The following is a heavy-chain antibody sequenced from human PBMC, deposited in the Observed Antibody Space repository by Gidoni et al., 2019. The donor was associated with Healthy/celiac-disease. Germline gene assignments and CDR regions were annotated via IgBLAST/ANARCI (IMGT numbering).Heavy chain of an antibody. CDR3: ARSHDFWGPDWYFDL. V-gene: IGHV4-59*08. D-gene: IGHD3-3*01. J-gene: IGHJ2*01. Sequence: QVQLQESGPGLVKPSETLSLTCTVSGGSTSSYYWSWIRQPPGKGLEWIGYIYYSGSTNYNPSLKSRVTISVDTAKNQFSLKLSSVTAADTAVYYCARSHDFWGPDWYFDLWGRGTLVTVSS. CDR2: IYYSGST. CDR1: GGSTSSYY.